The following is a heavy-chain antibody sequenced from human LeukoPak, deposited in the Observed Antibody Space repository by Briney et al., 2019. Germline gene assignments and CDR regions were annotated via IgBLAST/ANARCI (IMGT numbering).Heavy chain of an antibody. J-gene: IGHJ4*02. CDR3: AKDQVAVGWTSFDY. V-gene: IGHV3-30*18. CDR1: GFTFSSYG. Sequence: PGGSLRLSCAASGFTFSSYGMHWVRQAPGKGLEWVAVISYDGSNKYYADSVKGRFTISRDNSKNTLYLQVNSLRAEDTAVYYCAKDQVAVGWTSFDYWGQGTLVTVSS. CDR2: ISYDGSNK. D-gene: IGHD6-19*01.